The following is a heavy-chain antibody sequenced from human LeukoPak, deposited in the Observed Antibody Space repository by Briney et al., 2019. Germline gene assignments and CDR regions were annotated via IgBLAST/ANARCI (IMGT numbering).Heavy chain of an antibody. Sequence: ASVKVSCKASGYTFTSYDINWVRQATGQGLEWMGWMNPNSGNTGYAQKFQGRVTMTRNTSISTAYMELSSLRSDDTAVYYCARVLHDYGQDYWGQGTLVTVSS. J-gene: IGHJ4*02. D-gene: IGHD4-17*01. CDR2: MNPNSGNT. V-gene: IGHV1-8*01. CDR3: ARVLHDYGQDY. CDR1: GYTFTSYD.